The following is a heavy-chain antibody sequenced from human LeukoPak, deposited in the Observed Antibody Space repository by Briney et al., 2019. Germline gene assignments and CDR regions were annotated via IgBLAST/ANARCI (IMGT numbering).Heavy chain of an antibody. J-gene: IGHJ4*02. D-gene: IGHD2-2*01. V-gene: IGHV3-23*01. Sequence: PWGSLRLSCAASGFTFTNYAMSWVRQAPGKGLEWVSAITTDGRSTYYADSVKGRFTISRDNSKNTLYLQMNSLRAEDTALYYCAKGSSTTCPCYRDYWGQGTLVTVSS. CDR1: GFTFTNYA. CDR2: ITTDGRST. CDR3: AKGSSTTCPCYRDY.